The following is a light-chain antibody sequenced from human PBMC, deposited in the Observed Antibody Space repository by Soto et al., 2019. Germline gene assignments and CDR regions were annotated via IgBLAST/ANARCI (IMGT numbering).Light chain of an antibody. Sequence: EIVMTQSPATLSVSPGESATLSCRASQSVSSNLAWYQQMPGQAPRLLIYGASTRATGIPARFSGSGSGTESTLTISSLQSEDFATYFWQQDDSWPRTFGQGTKVEIK. V-gene: IGKV3-15*01. CDR3: QQDDSWPRT. CDR1: QSVSSN. J-gene: IGKJ1*01. CDR2: GAS.